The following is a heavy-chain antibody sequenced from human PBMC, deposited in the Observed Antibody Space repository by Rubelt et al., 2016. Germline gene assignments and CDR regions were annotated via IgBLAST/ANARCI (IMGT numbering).Heavy chain of an antibody. CDR3: ARAPRYWFGLDY. V-gene: IGHV1-2*06. Sequence: LGGMGRINPNSGGTNYAQKFQGRVTMTRDTSISTAYMELSRLRSDDTAVYYCARAPRYWFGLDYWGQGTLVTVSS. CDR2: INPNSGGT. J-gene: IGHJ4*02. D-gene: IGHD3-10*01.